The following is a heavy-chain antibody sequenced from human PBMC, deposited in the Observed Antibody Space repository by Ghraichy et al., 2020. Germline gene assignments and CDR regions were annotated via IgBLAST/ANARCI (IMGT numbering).Heavy chain of an antibody. CDR2: INHSVST. D-gene: IGHD6-13*01. J-gene: IGHJ6*02. V-gene: IGHV4-34*01. CDR3: ARGSTYSSSWYGSDYYYYGMDV. Sequence: SETLSLTCAVYGGSFSGYYWSWIRQPPGKGLEWIGEINHSVSTNYNPSLKSRVTISVDTSKNQFSLKLSSVTAADTAVYYCARGSTYSSSWYGSDYYYYGMDVWGQGTTVTVSS. CDR1: GGSFSGYY.